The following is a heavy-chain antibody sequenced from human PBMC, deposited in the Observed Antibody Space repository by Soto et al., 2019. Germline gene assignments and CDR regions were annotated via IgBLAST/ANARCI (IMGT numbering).Heavy chain of an antibody. D-gene: IGHD4-17*01. CDR1: VYSFTSYW. J-gene: IGHJ5*02. Sequence: GESLKISCKGSVYSFTSYWISWVRQMPGKGLEWMGRIDPRDSYTNYSPSFQGHATIPADKSITTSHLQRPRLKASDNSMYYCARHLTVNAYGDRRRLYPWGQRTLGTPSS. CDR2: IDPRDSYT. V-gene: IGHV5-10-1*01. CDR3: ARHLTVNAYGDRRRLYP.